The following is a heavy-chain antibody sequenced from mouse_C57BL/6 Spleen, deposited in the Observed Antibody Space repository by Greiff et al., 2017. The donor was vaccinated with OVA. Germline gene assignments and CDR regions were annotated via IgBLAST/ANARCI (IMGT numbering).Heavy chain of an antibody. V-gene: IGHV10-1*01. CDR3: VRQGYYDYYAMDY. CDR1: GFSFNTYA. J-gene: IGHJ4*01. CDR2: IRSKSNNYAT. D-gene: IGHD2-1*01. Sequence: EVQLVESGGGLVQPKGSLKLSCAASGFSFNTYAMNWVRQAPGKGLEWVARIRSKSNNYATYYADSVKDRFTISRDDSESMLYLQMNNLKTEDTAMYYCVRQGYYDYYAMDYWGQGTSVTVSS.